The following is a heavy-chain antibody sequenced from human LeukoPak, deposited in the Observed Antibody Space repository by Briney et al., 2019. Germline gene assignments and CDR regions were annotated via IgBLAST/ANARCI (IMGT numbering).Heavy chain of an antibody. CDR1: GYRFTTYW. D-gene: IGHD6-19*01. V-gene: IGHV5-51*01. J-gene: IGHJ3*02. CDR3: ARQFSYSSGLDAFDI. CDR2: IYPGDSDT. Sequence: GEPLKISFKGSGYRFTTYWIGWVRQMPGKGLEWMGTIYPGDSDTRYSPSFQGQVTISADKSISTAYPQWSSLKASDTAIYYCARQFSYSSGLDAFDIWGEGTMVTVSS.